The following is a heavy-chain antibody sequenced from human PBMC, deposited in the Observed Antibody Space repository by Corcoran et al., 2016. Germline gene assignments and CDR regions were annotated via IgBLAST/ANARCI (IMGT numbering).Heavy chain of an antibody. CDR2: IYYSGST. D-gene: IGHD6-19*01. CDR3: AGFQFSSGWYAGGWFDP. J-gene: IGHJ5*02. CDR1: GGSVSSGSYY. V-gene: IGHV4-61*01. Sequence: QVQLQESGPGLVKPSETLSLTCTVSGGSVSSGSYYWSWIRQPPGKGLEWIGYIYYSGSTNYNPSLKSRVTISVDTSKNQFSLKLSSVTAADTAVYYCAGFQFSSGWYAGGWFDPWGQGTLVTVSS.